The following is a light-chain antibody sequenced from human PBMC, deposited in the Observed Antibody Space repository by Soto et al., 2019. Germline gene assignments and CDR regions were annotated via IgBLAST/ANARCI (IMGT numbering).Light chain of an antibody. CDR3: QQYSRYSA. V-gene: IGKV1-5*03. Sequence: DIQVTQSPATLSASVGDRVTIPCRASQSINIYLAWYRQKPGKAPELLIYQASILEPGVPSRFSGRGSGTEFTLTISSLQPDDFATYYCQQYSRYSAFGQGTKVDIK. J-gene: IGKJ2*01. CDR1: QSINIY. CDR2: QAS.